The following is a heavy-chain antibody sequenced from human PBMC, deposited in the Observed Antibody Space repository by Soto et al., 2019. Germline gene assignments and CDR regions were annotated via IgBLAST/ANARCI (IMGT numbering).Heavy chain of an antibody. Sequence: SETLSLTCTVSSGSISSSSYYWGWIRQPPGKGLEWIGSIYYRGRTYYTPSLKSRVTISVDTSKHQLSLKLSSVTAADTAVYYWARRSPTGDARFDYWGQGTLVTVSS. J-gene: IGHJ4*02. D-gene: IGHD3-10*01. CDR1: SGSISSSSYY. CDR3: ARRSPTGDARFDY. V-gene: IGHV4-39*01. CDR2: IYYRGRT.